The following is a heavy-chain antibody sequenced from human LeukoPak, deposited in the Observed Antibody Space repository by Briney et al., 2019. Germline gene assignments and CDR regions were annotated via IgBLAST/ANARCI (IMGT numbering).Heavy chain of an antibody. CDR2: IYTSGST. CDR1: GGSISSYY. V-gene: IGHV4-4*07. J-gene: IGHJ4*02. D-gene: IGHD5-18*01. Sequence: ASETLSLTCAVSGGSISSYYWSWIRQPAGKGLEWIGRIYTSGSTNYNPSLKSRVTISVDTSKNQFSLKLSSVTAADTAVYYCARRRQLWSGIDYWGQGTLVTVSS. CDR3: ARRRQLWSGIDY.